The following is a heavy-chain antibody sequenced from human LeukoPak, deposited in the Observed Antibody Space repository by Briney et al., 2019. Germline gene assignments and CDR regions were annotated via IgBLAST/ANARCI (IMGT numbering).Heavy chain of an antibody. CDR2: IYYSGST. CDR3: ARVVRLALDY. CDR1: GGSISSSSYY. Sequence: PSETLSLTCTVSGGSISSSSYYWGWIRQPPGKGLEWIGYIYYSGSTYYNPSLKSRVTISVDTSKNQFSLKLSSVTAADTAVYYCARVVRLALDYWGQGTLVTVSS. V-gene: IGHV4-31*03. J-gene: IGHJ4*02. D-gene: IGHD4-23*01.